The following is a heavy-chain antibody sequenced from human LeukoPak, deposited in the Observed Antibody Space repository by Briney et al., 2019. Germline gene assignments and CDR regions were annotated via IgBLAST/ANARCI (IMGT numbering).Heavy chain of an antibody. J-gene: IGHJ4*02. V-gene: IGHV4-34*01. CDR3: AREPRETPVDVDY. D-gene: IGHD5-24*01. CDR2: INHSGST. Sequence: SETLSLTCAVYGGSFSGYYWSWIRQPPGKGLEWIGEINHSGSTNYNPSLKSRVTISVDTSKNQFSLKLSSVTAADTAVYYCAREPRETPVDVDYWGQGTLVTVSS. CDR1: GGSFSGYY.